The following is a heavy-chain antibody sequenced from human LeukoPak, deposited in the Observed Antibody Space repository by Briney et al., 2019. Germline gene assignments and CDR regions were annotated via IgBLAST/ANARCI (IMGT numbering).Heavy chain of an antibody. CDR3: ARSPYYDFWSGPLQTDY. V-gene: IGHV4-39*01. CDR1: GGSISSSSYY. CDR2: IYYSGST. D-gene: IGHD3-3*01. J-gene: IGHJ4*02. Sequence: SETLSLTCTVSGGSISSSSYYWGWIRQPPGKGLEWIGSIYYSGSTYYNPSLKSRVTISVDTSKNQFSLKLSSVTAADTAVYYCARSPYYDFWSGPLQTDYWGQGTLVTVSS.